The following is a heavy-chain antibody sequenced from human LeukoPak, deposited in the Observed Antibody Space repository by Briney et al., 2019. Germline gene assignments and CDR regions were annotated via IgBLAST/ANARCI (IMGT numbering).Heavy chain of an antibody. J-gene: IGHJ3*02. Sequence: AASVKVSCKASGYTFTSYDINWVRQATGQGLEWMGWMNPNSGNTGYAQKFQGRVTMTRNTSISTAYMELSSLGSEDTAVYYCARPNIDDYDPDAFDIWGQGTMVTVSS. CDR3: ARPNIDDYDPDAFDI. CDR1: GYTFTSYD. CDR2: MNPNSGNT. V-gene: IGHV1-8*01. D-gene: IGHD4/OR15-4a*01.